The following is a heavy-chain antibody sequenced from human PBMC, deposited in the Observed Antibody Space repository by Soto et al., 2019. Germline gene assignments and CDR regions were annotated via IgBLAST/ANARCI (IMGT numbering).Heavy chain of an antibody. CDR2: IYRTGST. V-gene: IGHV4-30-4*01. Sequence: SETLSLTCTVSGVSLTNGDSYWSWIRQSPGKGLEWIGYIYRTGSTQCHPSLRSRVTMSLYTPKGQFSLSLTSLTVADTAVYYCARDFLDPTVDYYFDSWGPGILVTLSS. CDR3: ARDFLDPTVDYYFDS. D-gene: IGHD3-3*01. J-gene: IGHJ4*02. CDR1: GVSLTNGDSY.